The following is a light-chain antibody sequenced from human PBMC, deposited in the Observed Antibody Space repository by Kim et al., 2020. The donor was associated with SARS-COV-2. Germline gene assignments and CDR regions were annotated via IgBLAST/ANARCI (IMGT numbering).Light chain of an antibody. CDR3: AAWDDSLYGLVV. V-gene: IGLV1-44*01. CDR2: NND. Sequence: RVTISCSEGSSNMVSNTVNWYKQLPGTAPKLLIYNNDQRPAGVPARFSGSKSGTSASLAISGLQSKDEADYFCAAWDDSLYGLVVFGGGTQLTVL. J-gene: IGLJ2*01. CDR1: SSNMVSNT.